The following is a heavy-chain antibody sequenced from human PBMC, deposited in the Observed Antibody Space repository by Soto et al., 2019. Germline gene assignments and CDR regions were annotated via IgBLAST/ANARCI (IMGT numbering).Heavy chain of an antibody. J-gene: IGHJ4*02. D-gene: IGHD3-10*01. CDR2: VYYSGST. V-gene: IGHV4-59*12. CDR3: AAGTLGAVWTPLDD. CDR1: GGSFSDNY. Sequence: SETLSLTCDVSGGSFSDNYWTWIRQVPGKGLEWIGYVYYSGSTNYNPSLKSRVTISVDASKQQFSLKLTSVTAADTALYYCAAGTLGAVWTPLDDWGQGILVTVS.